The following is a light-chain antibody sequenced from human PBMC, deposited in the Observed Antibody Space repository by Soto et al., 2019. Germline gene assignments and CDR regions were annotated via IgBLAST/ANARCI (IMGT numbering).Light chain of an antibody. CDR3: CSYTSSTTYV. CDR2: GVT. CDR1: SSDVGGYDL. J-gene: IGLJ1*01. V-gene: IGLV2-14*02. Sequence: QSVLTQPASASGSPGQSITISCTGTSSDVGGYDLVSWYQQNPGEAPKLMLYGVTQRPSGVSNRFSGSKSGNTASLTISGLQAEDEADYYCCSYTSSTTYVFGTGTKVTVL.